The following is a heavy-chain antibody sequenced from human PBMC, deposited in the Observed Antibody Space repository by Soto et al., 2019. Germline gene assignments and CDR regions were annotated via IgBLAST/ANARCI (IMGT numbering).Heavy chain of an antibody. CDR2: INTYNGNT. J-gene: IGHJ5*02. Sequence: GASVKVSCKASGYTFTNYGISWVRQAPGQGLEWMGWINTYNGNTNHAQKLQGRVTMTTDTSTSTAYMELRSLRSDDTAVYYCARGAGSGTYYNQYNWFDPWGQGTLVTVSS. V-gene: IGHV1-18*01. CDR3: ARGAGSGTYYNQYNWFDP. CDR1: GYTFTNYG. D-gene: IGHD3-10*01.